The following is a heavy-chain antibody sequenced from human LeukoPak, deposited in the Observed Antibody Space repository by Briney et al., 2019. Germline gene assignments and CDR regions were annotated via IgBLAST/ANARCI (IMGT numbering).Heavy chain of an antibody. Sequence: ASVKVSCKASGYTFTGYYMHWVRQAPGQGLEWMGIINPSGGSTSYAQKFQGRVTITADESTSTAYMELSSLRSEDTAVYYCASDGIAVAGTPLDYWGQGTLVTVSS. CDR3: ASDGIAVAGTPLDY. V-gene: IGHV1-46*01. CDR2: INPSGGST. CDR1: GYTFTGYY. D-gene: IGHD6-19*01. J-gene: IGHJ4*02.